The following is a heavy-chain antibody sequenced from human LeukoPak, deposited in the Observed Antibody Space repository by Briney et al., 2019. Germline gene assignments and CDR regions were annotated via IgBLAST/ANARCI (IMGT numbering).Heavy chain of an antibody. D-gene: IGHD6-6*01. CDR3: ARGIGQLVGNYMDV. J-gene: IGHJ6*03. CDR2: IYYSGST. V-gene: IGHV4-39*07. Sequence: PSETLSLTCTVSGGSISSSSYYWGWIRQPPGKGLEWIGSIYYSGSTYYNPSLKSRVTISVDTSKNQFSLKLSSVTAADTAVYYCARGIGQLVGNYMDVWGKGTTVTVSS. CDR1: GGSISSSSYY.